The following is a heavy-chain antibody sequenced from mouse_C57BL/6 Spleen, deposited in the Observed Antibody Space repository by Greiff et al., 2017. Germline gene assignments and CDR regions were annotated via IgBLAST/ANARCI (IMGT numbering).Heavy chain of an antibody. J-gene: IGHJ3*01. Sequence: EVQLQQSGPELVKPGASVKISCKASGYTFTDYYMNWVKQSHGKSLEWIGDINPNNGGTSYNQKFKGKATLTVDKSSSTAYMELRSLTSEDSAVYYCARSGAWFAYWGQGTLVTVSA. V-gene: IGHV1-26*01. CDR1: GYTFTDYY. CDR3: ARSGAWFAY. CDR2: INPNNGGT. D-gene: IGHD4-1*01.